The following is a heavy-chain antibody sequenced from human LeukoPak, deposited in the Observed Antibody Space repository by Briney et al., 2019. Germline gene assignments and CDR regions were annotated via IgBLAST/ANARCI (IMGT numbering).Heavy chain of an antibody. D-gene: IGHD2-2*01. V-gene: IGHV3-23*01. Sequence: GGSLRLSCAASGFSLRTYAMNWVRQVPGKGLEWVSSIGGSDDTTYYADSVKGRFTISSDFSTNTVSLQMTSLRAEDTAAYFCAKGLVVNDNYFDNWGQGTLVTVSS. CDR3: AKGLVVNDNYFDN. CDR2: IGGSDDTT. J-gene: IGHJ4*02. CDR1: GFSLRTYA.